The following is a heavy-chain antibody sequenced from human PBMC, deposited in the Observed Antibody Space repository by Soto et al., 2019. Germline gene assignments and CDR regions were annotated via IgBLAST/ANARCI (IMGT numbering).Heavy chain of an antibody. D-gene: IGHD1-26*01. Sequence: SATLSLTCTVSGGSISSDDYYWNWIRQRPGKGLEWIGNIYYRGKTNYNPSLKSRIIMSMDMSENQFSLKLTSVTAADTAVYYCARGWDDYGIDVWGQGTTVTVSS. V-gene: IGHV4-31*03. CDR1: GGSISSDDYY. CDR2: IYYRGKT. CDR3: ARGWDDYGIDV. J-gene: IGHJ6*02.